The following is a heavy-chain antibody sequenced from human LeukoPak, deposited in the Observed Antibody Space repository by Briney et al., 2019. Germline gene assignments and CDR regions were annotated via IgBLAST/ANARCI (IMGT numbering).Heavy chain of an antibody. CDR2: FSYSGNT. CDR3: ARPPLL. V-gene: IGHV4-39*01. D-gene: IGHD2-21*01. Sequence: PSETLSLTCTVSGGSISSTIYYCAWIRQPPGKGLEWIGSFSYSGNTFYNSSLTSRVSISEDTSKNQFSLKLTSVTAADTAVYYCARPPLLWGQGILVTVSS. CDR1: GGSISSTIYY. J-gene: IGHJ4*02.